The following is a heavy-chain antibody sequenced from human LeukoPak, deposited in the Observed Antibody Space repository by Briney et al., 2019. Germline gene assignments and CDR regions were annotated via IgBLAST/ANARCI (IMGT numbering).Heavy chain of an antibody. J-gene: IGHJ4*02. CDR1: GFTFSSYW. Sequence: GGALRLSCGASGFTFSSYWMSWVRQAPGKGLEWVANIKQDGSEKYYVDSVKGRFTTSRDNAKNSLYLQLNSLRAEDTAVYYCARDWAVAGTLDYWGQGTLVTVSP. D-gene: IGHD6-19*01. V-gene: IGHV3-7*01. CDR3: ARDWAVAGTLDY. CDR2: IKQDGSEK.